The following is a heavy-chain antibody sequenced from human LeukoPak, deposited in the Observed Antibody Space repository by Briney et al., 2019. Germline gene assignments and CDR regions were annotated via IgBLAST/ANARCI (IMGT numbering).Heavy chain of an antibody. J-gene: IGHJ5*02. V-gene: IGHV4-31*03. Sequence: PSETLSLTCTVSGGSISSGGYYWSWIRQHPGKGLEWIGYIYYSGSTYYNPSLKSRVTISVDTSKNQFSLKLSSVTATDTAVYYCARGQGGWFDPWGQGTLVTVSS. D-gene: IGHD3-16*01. CDR1: GGSISSGGYY. CDR3: ARGQGGWFDP. CDR2: IYYSGST.